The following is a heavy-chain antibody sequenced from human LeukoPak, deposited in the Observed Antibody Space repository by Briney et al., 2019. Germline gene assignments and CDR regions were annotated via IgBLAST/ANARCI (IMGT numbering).Heavy chain of an antibody. J-gene: IGHJ4*02. D-gene: IGHD3-9*01. CDR2: IIPIFGTA. CDR1: GGTFSSYA. Sequence: ASVKVSCMASGGTFSSYAISWVRQAPGQGLEWMGRIIPIFGTANYAQKFQGRVTITTDESTSTAYMELSSLRSEDTAVYYCARDSEAGYYGYYFDYWGQGTLVTVSS. CDR3: ARDSEAGYYGYYFDY. V-gene: IGHV1-69*05.